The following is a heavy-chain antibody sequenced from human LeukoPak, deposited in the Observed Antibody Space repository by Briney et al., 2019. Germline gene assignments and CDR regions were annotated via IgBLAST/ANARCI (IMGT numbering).Heavy chain of an antibody. D-gene: IGHD2-15*01. CDR1: GGTFSSYA. Sequence: ASVKVSCKASGGTFSSYAISWVRQAPGQGLEWMGGIIPIFGAANYAQKFQGRVTITADESTSTAYMELSSLRSEDTAVYYCASGDYCSGSSCYAAIDYWGQGTLVTVSS. CDR3: ASGDYCSGSSCYAAIDY. V-gene: IGHV1-69*13. J-gene: IGHJ4*02. CDR2: IIPIFGAA.